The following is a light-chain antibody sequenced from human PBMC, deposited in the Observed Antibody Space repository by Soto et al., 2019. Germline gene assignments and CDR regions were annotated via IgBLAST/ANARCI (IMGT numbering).Light chain of an antibody. CDR2: MNN. Sequence: QAVVTQPPSASGTPGQRVTISCSGGSSDIGRNVVYLYQHLPGTAPKLVIYMNNQRPSGVPDRFSGSKSGTSASLAISGLQSEDEAHYYCATWDDNLNVCVFGGGTKLTVL. J-gene: IGLJ3*02. CDR3: ATWDDNLNVCV. CDR1: SSDIGRNV. V-gene: IGLV1-44*01.